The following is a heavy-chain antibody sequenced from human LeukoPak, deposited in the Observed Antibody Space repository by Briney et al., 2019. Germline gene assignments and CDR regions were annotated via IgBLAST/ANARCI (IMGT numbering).Heavy chain of an antibody. D-gene: IGHD1-26*01. V-gene: IGHV3-30*03. CDR3: ARDSTDGVIPRQLHPPFDY. CDR2: ISYGGSRR. J-gene: IGHJ4*02. CDR1: GFTFSNYG. Sequence: TGGSLRLSCAASGFTFSNYGMHWVRQAPGKGLEWVAVISYGGSRRFSADSVKGRFTISRDHSKNTLFLQMNSLRPEDTAVYYCARDSTDGVIPRQLHPPFDYWGQGVLVAVSS.